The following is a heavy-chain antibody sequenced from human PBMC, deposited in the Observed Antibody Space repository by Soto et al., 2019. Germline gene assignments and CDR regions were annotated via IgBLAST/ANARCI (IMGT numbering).Heavy chain of an antibody. CDR2: IYYSGST. D-gene: IGHD4-17*01. J-gene: IGHJ4*02. V-gene: IGHV4-31*03. Sequence: SETLSLTCTVSGGSISSGGYYWSWIRQHPGKGLEWIGYIYYSGSTYYNPSLKSRVTISVDTSKNQFSLKLGSVTAADTAVYYCARDATAGRIDYWGQGTLVTVSS. CDR1: GGSISSGGYY. CDR3: ARDATAGRIDY.